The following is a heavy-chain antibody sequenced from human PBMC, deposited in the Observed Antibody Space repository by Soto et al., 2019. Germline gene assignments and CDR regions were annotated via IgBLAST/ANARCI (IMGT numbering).Heavy chain of an antibody. J-gene: IGHJ6*02. CDR2: ISYDGSNK. CDR1: GFTFNSYA. CDR3: ARVTTQQLVLYGMDV. Sequence: GGSLRLSCAASGFTFNSYAMHWVRQAPGKGLEWVAVISYDGSNKYYADSVKGRFTISRDNSKNTLYLQMNSLRAEDTAVYYCARVTTQQLVLYGMDVWGQGTTVTVSS. D-gene: IGHD6-6*01. V-gene: IGHV3-30-3*01.